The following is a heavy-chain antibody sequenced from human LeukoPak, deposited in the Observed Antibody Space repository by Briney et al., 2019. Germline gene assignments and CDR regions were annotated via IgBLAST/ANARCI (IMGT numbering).Heavy chain of an antibody. V-gene: IGHV3-7*03. D-gene: IGHD1-14*01. CDR2: IKPDENEK. CDR1: GFTFNNYW. Sequence: GSLRLSCAASGFTFNNYWMSWVRQAPGKGLEWVANIKPDENEKFYVDSVKGRFTISRDNAKNPLYLQMNSLRAEDTALYYCTRSPDGFDYWGQGTLVTVSS. J-gene: IGHJ4*02. CDR3: TRSPDGFDY.